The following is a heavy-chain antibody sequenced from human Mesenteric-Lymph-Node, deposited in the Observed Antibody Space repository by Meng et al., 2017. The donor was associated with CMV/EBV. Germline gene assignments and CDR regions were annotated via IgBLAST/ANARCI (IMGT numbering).Heavy chain of an antibody. J-gene: IGHJ4*02. CDR1: GFAFYNYE. CDR2: ISGGGNSI. Sequence: GESLKISCAASGFAFYNYEMNWVRQAPGKGLEWVSYISGGGNSIYYADSVKGRFTTSRDNAKNSLYLQMNSLRAEDTAVYYCARDGYYYDSSGPDYWGQGTLVTVSS. CDR3: ARDGYYYDSSGPDY. V-gene: IGHV3-48*03. D-gene: IGHD3-22*01.